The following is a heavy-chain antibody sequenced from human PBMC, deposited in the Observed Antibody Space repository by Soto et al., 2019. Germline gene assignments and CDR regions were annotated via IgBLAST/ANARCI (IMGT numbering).Heavy chain of an antibody. CDR2: IYRGCDT. Sequence: PGWSLRLSCATSGFIVSDTYMNWARQSPGKGLECVSVIYRGCDTYYADSVKGRFTISRNNSTVYLQMNNLRAEDTAMYYCAKEGIGGIFGAGGFDPWGQGTLVTVSS. CDR3: AKEGIGGIFGAGGFDP. CDR1: GFIVSDTY. V-gene: IGHV3-53*01. D-gene: IGHD3-3*01. J-gene: IGHJ5*02.